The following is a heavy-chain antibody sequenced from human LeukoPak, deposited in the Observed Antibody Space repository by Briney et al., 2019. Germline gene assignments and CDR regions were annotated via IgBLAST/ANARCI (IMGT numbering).Heavy chain of an antibody. Sequence: GGSLRLSCAASGFTVSSTYVSWVRQAPGKGLEWVSLIYSDGTTFYADSVKGRFAISTDNSKNTLYLQMSSLRAEDTAVYYCARDSSSFPNYFDYWGQGTLITVSS. CDR3: ARDSSSFPNYFDY. J-gene: IGHJ4*02. CDR2: IYSDGTT. V-gene: IGHV3-53*01. CDR1: GFTVSSTY. D-gene: IGHD3-3*02.